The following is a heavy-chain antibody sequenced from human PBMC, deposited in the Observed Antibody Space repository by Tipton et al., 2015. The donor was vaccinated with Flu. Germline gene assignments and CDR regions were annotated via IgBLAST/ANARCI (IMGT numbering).Heavy chain of an antibody. J-gene: IGHJ5*02. Sequence: TLSLTCSVSGASIRSHYWSWIRQPPGKGLEWIGHVHYSGRTSYKSSLKSRLTLSLDTSKNQVSLNLTSVTAADTAVYYCARGYCISSTCYREDWFAPWGQGTLVTVSS. CDR2: VHYSGRT. CDR1: GASIRSHY. V-gene: IGHV4-59*08. CDR3: ARGYCISSTCYREDWFAP. D-gene: IGHD2-2*01.